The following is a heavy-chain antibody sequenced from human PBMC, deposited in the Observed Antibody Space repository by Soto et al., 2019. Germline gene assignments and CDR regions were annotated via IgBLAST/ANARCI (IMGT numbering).Heavy chain of an antibody. CDR3: ARGMGAAWVTPLSH. D-gene: IGHD2-21*02. V-gene: IGHV3-53*01. CDR1: GFNVDNVY. Sequence: EVQLVESGGGLIQPGGSLRISCIASGFNVDNVYMSWVRQAPGKGLEWVSVLYTADSTNNADSVKGRFTISRDSSKNTVYLQMDSLRAGDTAVYYCARGMGAAWVTPLSHWGQGTLVIVSS. CDR2: LYTADST. J-gene: IGHJ4*02.